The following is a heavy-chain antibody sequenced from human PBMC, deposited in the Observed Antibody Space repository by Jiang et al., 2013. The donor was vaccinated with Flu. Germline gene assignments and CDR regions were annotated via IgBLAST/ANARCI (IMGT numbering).Heavy chain of an antibody. D-gene: IGHD3-22*01. V-gene: IGHV2-5*02. Sequence: KPTQTLTLTCTFSGFSLSTSGVGVGWIRQPPGKALEWLALIYWDDDKRYSPSLKSRLTITKDTSKNQVVLTMTNMDPVDTATYYCAHWAEYYYDSSGYYRPFDYWGQGTLVTVSS. CDR2: IYWDDDK. CDR1: GFSLSTSGVG. CDR3: AHWAEYYYDSSGYYRPFDY. J-gene: IGHJ4*02.